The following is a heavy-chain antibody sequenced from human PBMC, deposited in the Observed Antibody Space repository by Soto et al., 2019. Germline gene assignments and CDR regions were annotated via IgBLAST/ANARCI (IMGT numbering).Heavy chain of an antibody. Sequence: QVQLQESGPGLVKPSQTLSLTCTVSGGSLSRGGYYWTWIRQHPRKGLEWMGYIYYSGSTSYNPSLKSRGTISVDTSKTQYSLKLSSVTAADTAAYSCERWLQFGSDYGMDVWGQGTTVTVSS. CDR2: IYYSGST. J-gene: IGHJ6*02. CDR3: ERWLQFGSDYGMDV. D-gene: IGHD5-12*01. V-gene: IGHV4-31*03. CDR1: GGSLSRGGYY.